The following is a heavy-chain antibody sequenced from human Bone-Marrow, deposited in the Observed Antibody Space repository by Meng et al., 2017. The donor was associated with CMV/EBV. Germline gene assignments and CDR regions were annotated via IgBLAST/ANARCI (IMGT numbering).Heavy chain of an antibody. J-gene: IGHJ4*02. CDR3: ARILSTYYDFWSGYSISSYCFDY. D-gene: IGHD3-3*01. Sequence: ASVKVSCKASGYTFTSYGISWVRQAPGQGLEWMGWISAYNGNTNYAQKLQGRVTMTTDTSTSTAYMELRSLRSDDTAVYYFARILSTYYDFWSGYSISSYCFDYWGQGTLVTVSS. CDR2: ISAYNGNT. CDR1: GYTFTSYG. V-gene: IGHV1-18*01.